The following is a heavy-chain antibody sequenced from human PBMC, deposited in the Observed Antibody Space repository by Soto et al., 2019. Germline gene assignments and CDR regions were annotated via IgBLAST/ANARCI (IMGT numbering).Heavy chain of an antibody. V-gene: IGHV4-4*01. D-gene: IGHD3-10*01. CDR3: ARLVYETRLNYMYFDF. J-gene: IGHJ4*02. CDR1: GVSISSGNW. Sequence: LSLTCAVSGVSISSGNWWTWVRQTPQRGLEYIGEIFHDGTANYYPSFERRVAISVDTSKNQFSLKLTSVTAADTAIYFCARLVYETRLNYMYFDFWGQGALVTVSS. CDR2: IFHDGTA.